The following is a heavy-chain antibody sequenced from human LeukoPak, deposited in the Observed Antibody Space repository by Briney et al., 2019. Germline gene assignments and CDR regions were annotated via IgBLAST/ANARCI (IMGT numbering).Heavy chain of an antibody. CDR3: ARDRGSSSWPFNNWFDP. Sequence: GGSLRLSCAASGFTFSSYAMHWVRQAPGKGLEYVSAISSNGDSTYYANSVKGRFTISRDNSKNTLYLQMGSLRAEDMAVYYCARDRGSSSWPFNNWFDPWGQGTLVTVSS. V-gene: IGHV3-64*01. CDR2: ISSNGDST. D-gene: IGHD6-13*01. J-gene: IGHJ5*02. CDR1: GFTFSSYA.